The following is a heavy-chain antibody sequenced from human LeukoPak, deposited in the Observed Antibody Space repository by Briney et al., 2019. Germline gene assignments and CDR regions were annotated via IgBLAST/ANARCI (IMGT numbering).Heavy chain of an antibody. D-gene: IGHD3-9*01. V-gene: IGHV3-33*01. J-gene: IGHJ6*02. CDR1: GFTFSSHG. CDR3: ARGPLLRYSRHYYYYGMDV. CDR2: IWYDGSNK. Sequence: PGGSLRLSCAASGFTFSSHGMPWVRQAPGKGLEWVAVIWYDGSNKYYADSVKGRFTISRDNSKNTLYLQMNSLRAEDTAVYYCARGPLLRYSRHYYYYGMDVWGQGTTVTVSS.